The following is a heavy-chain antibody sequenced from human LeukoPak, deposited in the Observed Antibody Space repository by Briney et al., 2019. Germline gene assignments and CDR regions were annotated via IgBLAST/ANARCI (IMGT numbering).Heavy chain of an antibody. Sequence: GGSLRLSCAASGFTFDDYAMPWVRQAPGKGLEWVSGISWNSGSIGYADSVKGRFTISRDNAKNSLYLQMNSLRAEDTALYYCAKTVIAAAGYFDYWGQGTLVTVSS. V-gene: IGHV3-9*01. CDR2: ISWNSGSI. D-gene: IGHD6-13*01. CDR1: GFTFDDYA. CDR3: AKTVIAAAGYFDY. J-gene: IGHJ4*02.